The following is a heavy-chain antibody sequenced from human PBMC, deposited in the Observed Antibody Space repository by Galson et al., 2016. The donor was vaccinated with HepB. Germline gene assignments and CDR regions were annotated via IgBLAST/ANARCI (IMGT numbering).Heavy chain of an antibody. J-gene: IGHJ4*02. CDR1: GFTFSTYA. CDR3: AKYRSATYYTDYFEY. CDR2: ISGSGGSI. V-gene: IGHV3-23*01. D-gene: IGHD1-26*01. Sequence: SLRLSCAASGFTFSTYAMTWVCQAPGKGLEWVATISGSGGSIYYADSVKGRFTISRDNSKNTLFLQMKRLRDEDTALYYCAKYRSATYYTDYFEYWGQGTLVTVSS.